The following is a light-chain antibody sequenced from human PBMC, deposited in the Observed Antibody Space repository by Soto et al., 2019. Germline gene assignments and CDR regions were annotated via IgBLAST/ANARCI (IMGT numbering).Light chain of an antibody. J-gene: IGLJ2*01. CDR1: SSDVGGYNY. V-gene: IGLV2-11*01. CDR2: DVS. Sequence: SALTQPRSVSGSPGQSVTISCTGTSSDVGGYNYVSWYQQHPGKAPKLMIYDVSKRPSGVPDRFSGSKSGNTASLTISGLQAEDEADYYCCSYAGSYTLGVFGGGTQLTVL. CDR3: CSYAGSYTLGV.